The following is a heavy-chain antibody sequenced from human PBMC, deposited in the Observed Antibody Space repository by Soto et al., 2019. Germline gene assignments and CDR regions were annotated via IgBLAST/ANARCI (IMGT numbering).Heavy chain of an antibody. J-gene: IGHJ5*02. CDR3: ATGRSEVVPGAMDT. CDR1: GDSFSNYY. D-gene: IGHD2-2*01. CDR2: IYPTGST. Sequence: KTSETLSLTCTVSGDSFSNYYCNWVRKSAGKGLEWIGRIYPTGSTTYNPSLKSRLTMSVDTSKNQFSLRLTSMTAADTAVYYCATGRSEVVPGAMDTWGQGTLVTVPQ. V-gene: IGHV4-4*07.